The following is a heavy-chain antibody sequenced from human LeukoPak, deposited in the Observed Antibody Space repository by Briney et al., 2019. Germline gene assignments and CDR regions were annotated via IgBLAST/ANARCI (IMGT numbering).Heavy chain of an antibody. CDR3: ARVPFPLAAAGTGLFDY. D-gene: IGHD6-13*01. CDR2: IHPSGST. J-gene: IGHJ4*02. Sequence: KTSETLSLTCAVYGGSFSGYYLNWIRQPPGKGLEWIGEIHPSGSTNYNPSLKSRVTISVDTSKNQFSLKLSSVTAADTAVYYCARVPFPLAAAGTGLFDYWGQGTLVTVSS. V-gene: IGHV4-34*01. CDR1: GGSFSGYY.